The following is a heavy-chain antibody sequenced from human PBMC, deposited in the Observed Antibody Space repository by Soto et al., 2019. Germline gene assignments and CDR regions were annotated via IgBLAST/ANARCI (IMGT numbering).Heavy chain of an antibody. CDR1: GGTFSSYA. V-gene: IGHV1-69*13. CDR3: ARGSSIAAAGTNYYYGMDV. Sequence: GPSVKVSCKASGGTFSSYAISWVRQAPGQGLEWMGGIIPIFGTANYAQKFQGRVTITADESTSTAYMELSSLRSEDTAVYYCARGSSIAAAGTNYYYGMDVWGQGTTVTVSS. J-gene: IGHJ6*02. D-gene: IGHD6-13*01. CDR2: IIPIFGTA.